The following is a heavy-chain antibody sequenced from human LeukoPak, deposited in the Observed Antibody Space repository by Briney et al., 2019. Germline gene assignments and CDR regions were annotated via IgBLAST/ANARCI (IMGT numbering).Heavy chain of an antibody. Sequence: APVKVSCKASGYTFTDYYIHWVRQAPGQGLEWMGWISAYNGNTNYAQKLQGRVTMTTDTSTSTAYMELRSLRSDDTAVYYCARSITIFGPDYWGQGTLVTVSS. CDR1: GYTFTDYY. CDR2: ISAYNGNT. CDR3: ARSITIFGPDY. D-gene: IGHD3-3*01. V-gene: IGHV1-18*04. J-gene: IGHJ4*02.